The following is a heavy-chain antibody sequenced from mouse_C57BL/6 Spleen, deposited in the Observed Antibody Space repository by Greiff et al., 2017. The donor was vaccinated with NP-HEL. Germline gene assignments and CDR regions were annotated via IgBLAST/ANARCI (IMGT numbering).Heavy chain of an antibody. Sequence: QVQLQQSGAELVRPGASVTLSCKASGYTFTDYEMHWVKQTPVHGLEWIGAIDPETGGTAYNQKFKGKDILTADKSSSTAYMELRSLTSEDSAVYYCTNFAYWGQGTLVTVSA. CDR2: IDPETGGT. V-gene: IGHV1-15*01. CDR3: TNFAY. CDR1: GYTFTDYE. J-gene: IGHJ3*01.